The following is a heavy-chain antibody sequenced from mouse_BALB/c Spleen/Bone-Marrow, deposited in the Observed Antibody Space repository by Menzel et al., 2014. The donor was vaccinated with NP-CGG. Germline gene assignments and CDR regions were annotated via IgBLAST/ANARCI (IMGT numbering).Heavy chain of an antibody. CDR2: INPSSGYT. V-gene: IGHV1-4*01. CDR3: AREKGITFAY. J-gene: IGHJ3*01. CDR1: GYTFXSYT. Sequence: QVHVKQSGAELARPGASVKMSCKASGYTFXSYTMHWVKQRPGQGLEWIGYINPSSGYTNYNQKFKDKATLTADKSSSTAYMQLSSLTPEDSAVYYCAREKGITFAYWGQGTLVTVSA. D-gene: IGHD2-4*01.